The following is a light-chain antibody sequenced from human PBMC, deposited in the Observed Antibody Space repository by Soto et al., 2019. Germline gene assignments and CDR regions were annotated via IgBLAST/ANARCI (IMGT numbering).Light chain of an antibody. V-gene: IGKV3-20*01. CDR1: QSVARD. Sequence: EIVLTQSPGTLSLSPGEPATLSCRASQSVARDLSWYQQKPGQAPRLLISRAFIGATGIPDRFSGSGSGTGCTLTINRQDAEDSAVYYCQQNTISMYTFGQGTKLEIK. CDR2: RAF. J-gene: IGKJ2*01. CDR3: QQNTISMYT.